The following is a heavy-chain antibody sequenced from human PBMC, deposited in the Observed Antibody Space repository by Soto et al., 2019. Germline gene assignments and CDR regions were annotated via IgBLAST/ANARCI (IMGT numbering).Heavy chain of an antibody. CDR1: GFSLSTSGVG. Sequence: SGPTLVNPTQTLTLTCTFSGFSLSTSGVGVGWIRQPPGKALEWLALIYWDDDKRYSPSLKSRLTITKDTSKNQVVLTMTNMDPVDTATYYSAHRAHQTGTTALLDYWGQGTLVTVSS. CDR3: AHRAHQTGTTALLDY. D-gene: IGHD1-1*01. J-gene: IGHJ4*02. CDR2: IYWDDDK. V-gene: IGHV2-5*02.